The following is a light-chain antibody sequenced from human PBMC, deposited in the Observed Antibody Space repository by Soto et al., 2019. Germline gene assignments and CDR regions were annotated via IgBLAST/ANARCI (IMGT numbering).Light chain of an antibody. J-gene: IGKJ4*01. CDR2: DAS. Sequence: EIMMTQSPATVSVSPGERATLSCRASQSIRTNVAWYQQKPAQALRLLIYDASTRATGLSSRFSGSGSGTEFTLTISSLQSEDGAIYYCQQYNDWPPLTFGGGTRLEI. CDR1: QSIRTN. V-gene: IGKV3-15*01. CDR3: QQYNDWPPLT.